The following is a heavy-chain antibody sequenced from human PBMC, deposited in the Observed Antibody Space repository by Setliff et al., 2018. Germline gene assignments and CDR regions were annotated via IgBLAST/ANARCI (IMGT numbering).Heavy chain of an antibody. Sequence: SETMSLTCAVYGGSFSGYYWSWIRQPPGKGPEWIGEIDQSGITNYNPSLKSRVTISIDTSKNQFSLRLSSVTATDTAVYYCARGRRITMIVVPPGVFDIWGQGTMVTVSS. J-gene: IGHJ3*02. V-gene: IGHV4-34*01. D-gene: IGHD3-22*01. CDR1: GGSFSGYY. CDR2: IDQSGIT. CDR3: ARGRRITMIVVPPGVFDI.